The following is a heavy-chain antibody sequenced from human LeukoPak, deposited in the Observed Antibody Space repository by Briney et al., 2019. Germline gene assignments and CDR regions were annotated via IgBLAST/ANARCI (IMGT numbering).Heavy chain of an antibody. D-gene: IGHD3-22*01. CDR3: AGDASSGSHFDC. Sequence: SLTLSLTCVISGDSVSSKSAAWNWIRQSPSRGLQWLGRTYYRSKWYNDYPVSVKSRITINPDTSKNQFSLQLNSVTPEDTAVYYCAGDASSGSHFDCWGQGTLVSVSA. V-gene: IGHV6-1*01. CDR1: GDSVSSKSAA. CDR2: TYYRSKWYN. J-gene: IGHJ4*02.